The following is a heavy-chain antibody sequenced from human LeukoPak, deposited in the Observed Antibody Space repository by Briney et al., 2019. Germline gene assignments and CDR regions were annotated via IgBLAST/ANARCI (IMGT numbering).Heavy chain of an antibody. CDR1: GGSIISGVYY. J-gene: IGHJ5*02. D-gene: IGHD1-14*01. CDR2: SYYSGST. V-gene: IGHV4-31*03. Sequence: PSETLSLTCTVSGGSIISGVYYWTWIRQRPGKGLEWIGYSYYSGSTYYNPSLKSRVTISVDTSENRFSLKLDSVTAADTAMYYCTTTLYNHGRIAFDPWGQGTLVTVSS. CDR3: TTTLYNHGRIAFDP.